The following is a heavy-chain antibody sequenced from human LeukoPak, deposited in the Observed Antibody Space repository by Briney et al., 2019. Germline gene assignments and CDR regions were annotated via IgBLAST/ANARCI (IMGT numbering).Heavy chain of an antibody. Sequence: SETLSLTCTVSGDSISSTSYYWGWIRQPPGKGLEWIGSMYYSGSTNYNPSLKSRVTISVDTSKNQFSLKLSSVTAADTAVYYCARVSSIAVAGNDYWGQGTLVTVSS. CDR1: GDSISSTSYY. CDR2: MYYSGST. V-gene: IGHV4-39*07. J-gene: IGHJ4*02. D-gene: IGHD6-19*01. CDR3: ARVSSIAVAGNDY.